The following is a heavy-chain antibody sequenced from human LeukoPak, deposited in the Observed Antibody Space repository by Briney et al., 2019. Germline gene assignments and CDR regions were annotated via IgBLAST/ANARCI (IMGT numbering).Heavy chain of an antibody. V-gene: IGHV1-46*01. CDR2: INPSGGST. CDR1: GYTFTSYY. Sequence: ASVKVSCKASGYTFTSYYMHWVRQAPGQGLEWMGIINPSGGSTSYAQKFQGRDTMTRDTSTSTVYMELSSLRSEDTAVYYCARDKHPRDYGDYSDYWGQGTLVTVSS. D-gene: IGHD4-17*01. CDR3: ARDKHPRDYGDYSDY. J-gene: IGHJ4*02.